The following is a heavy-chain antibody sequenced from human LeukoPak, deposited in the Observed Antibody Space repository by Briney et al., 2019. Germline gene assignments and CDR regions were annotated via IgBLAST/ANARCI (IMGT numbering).Heavy chain of an antibody. V-gene: IGHV3-23*01. CDR1: GFTFSSYA. CDR3: AKCPLNPYCSSTSCYCYVDY. D-gene: IGHD2-2*01. Sequence: PGGSLRPSCAASGFTFSSYAMSWVRQAPGKGLEWVSAISGSGGSTYYADSVKGRFTISRDNSKNTLYLQVNSLRAEDTAVYYCAKCPLNPYCSSTSCYCYVDYWGQGTLVTVSS. J-gene: IGHJ4*02. CDR2: ISGSGGST.